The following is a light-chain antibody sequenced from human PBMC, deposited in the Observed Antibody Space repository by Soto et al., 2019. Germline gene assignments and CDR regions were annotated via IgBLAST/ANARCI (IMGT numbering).Light chain of an antibody. CDR3: QQYNSYSLYN. CDR1: QSISSW. Sequence: DIQMTQSPSTLSAFVGDRVTITCRASQSISSWLAWYQQKPGKTPKLLIYKASSLESGVPSRFSGSGSGTEFTLTISSLQPDDFATYYCQQYNSYSLYNFGQGTKMEIK. J-gene: IGKJ2*01. CDR2: KAS. V-gene: IGKV1-5*03.